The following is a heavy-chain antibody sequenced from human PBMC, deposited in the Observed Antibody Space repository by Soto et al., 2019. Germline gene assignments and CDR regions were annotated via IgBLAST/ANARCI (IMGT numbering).Heavy chain of an antibody. CDR1: GGSFSGYY. Sequence: SETLSLTCAVYGGSFSGYYWSWIRQPPGKGLEWIGEINHSGNTNYNPSLKSRVTISVDTSKNQFSLKLSSVTAADTAVYYCARGLGSSSWVSRAFDIWGQGTMVTVSS. J-gene: IGHJ3*02. CDR3: ARGLGSSSWVSRAFDI. CDR2: INHSGNT. V-gene: IGHV4-34*01. D-gene: IGHD6-13*01.